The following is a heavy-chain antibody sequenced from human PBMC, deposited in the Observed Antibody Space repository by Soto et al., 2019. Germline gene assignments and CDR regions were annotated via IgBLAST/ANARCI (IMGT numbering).Heavy chain of an antibody. CDR2: IVVGSGNT. Sequence: ASVKVSCKASGFTFTSSAMQWVRQARGQRLEWIGWIVVGSGNTNYAQKFQERVTITRDMSTSTAYMELSSLRSEDTAVYYCAAEILTGYYRGFDYWGQGTLVTVSS. V-gene: IGHV1-58*02. CDR3: AAEILTGYYRGFDY. J-gene: IGHJ4*02. CDR1: GFTFTSSA. D-gene: IGHD3-9*01.